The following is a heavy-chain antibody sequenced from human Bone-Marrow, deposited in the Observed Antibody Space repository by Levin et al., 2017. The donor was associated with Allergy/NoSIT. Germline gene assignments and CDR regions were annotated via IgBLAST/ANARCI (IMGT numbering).Heavy chain of an antibody. Sequence: GESLKISCAASGFTFSGSAMNWVRQASGKGLEWVGHIRSKPNNHATTYAESVKGRFTISRDDSKNTAYLQLNSLKTEDTAVYYCARDSSYAVDVWGQGTTVTVSS. J-gene: IGHJ6*02. CDR2: IRSKPNNHAT. V-gene: IGHV3-73*01. CDR1: GFTFSGSA. CDR3: ARDSSYAVDV.